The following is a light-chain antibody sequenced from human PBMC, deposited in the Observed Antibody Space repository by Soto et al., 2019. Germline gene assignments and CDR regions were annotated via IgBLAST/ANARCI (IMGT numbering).Light chain of an antibody. Sequence: QSVLTQPPSASATPGQRVTISCSGSNSNIGSKTVNWYQHLPGATPKLLIYGNNQRPSGVPDRFSASKAGASASLAISGLQSEDEGDYYCAAWDASLGGFYVFGSGTKVTVL. CDR2: GNN. J-gene: IGLJ1*01. V-gene: IGLV1-44*01. CDR3: AAWDASLGGFYV. CDR1: NSNIGSKT.